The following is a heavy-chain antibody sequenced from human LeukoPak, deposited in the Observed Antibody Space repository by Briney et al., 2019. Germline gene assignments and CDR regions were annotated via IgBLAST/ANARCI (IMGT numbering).Heavy chain of an antibody. J-gene: IGHJ6*02. CDR1: GFTFSSYA. V-gene: IGHV3-30-3*01. Sequence: PGRSLRLSCAASGFTFSSYAMHWVRQAPGKGPEWVAVISYDGSNKYYADSVKGRFTISRDNSKNTLYLQMNSLRAEDTAVYYCARVGVDPDYYGMDVWGQGTTVTVSS. D-gene: IGHD3-10*01. CDR2: ISYDGSNK. CDR3: ARVGVDPDYYGMDV.